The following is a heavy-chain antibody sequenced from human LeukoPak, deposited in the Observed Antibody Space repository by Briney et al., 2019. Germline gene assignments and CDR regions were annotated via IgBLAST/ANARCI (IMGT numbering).Heavy chain of an antibody. CDR2: IYYSGST. D-gene: IGHD4-17*01. J-gene: IGHJ5*02. CDR3: ARDDYGDYAFYNWFDP. V-gene: IGHV4-39*07. CDR1: GGSISSSSYY. Sequence: SETLSLTCTVSGGSISSSSYYWGWIRQPPGKGLEWIGNIYYSGSTYYNPSLKSRVTISVDTSKNQFSLKLSSVTAADTAVYYCARDDYGDYAFYNWFDPGPGNPGHRLL.